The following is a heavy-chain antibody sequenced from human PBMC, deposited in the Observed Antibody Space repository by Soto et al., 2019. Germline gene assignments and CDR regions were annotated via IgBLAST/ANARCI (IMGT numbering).Heavy chain of an antibody. J-gene: IGHJ6*02. CDR1: GFTFSRFD. D-gene: IGHD2-21*02. CDR2: IGSAGDT. V-gene: IGHV3-13*01. Sequence: EVQLVESGGGLVQPGGSLRLSCAASGFTFSRFDMHWVRQVAGKGLEWVSTIGSAGDTYFSDSVRGRVTISRGNGKNSLYLQMNSLRAGDTAVYYCARGDEGLFDYGMDVWGQGTTVTVSS. CDR3: ARGDEGLFDYGMDV.